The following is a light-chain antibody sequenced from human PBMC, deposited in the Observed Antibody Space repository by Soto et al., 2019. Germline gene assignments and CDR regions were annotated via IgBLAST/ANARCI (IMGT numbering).Light chain of an antibody. V-gene: IGLV2-14*01. CDR1: SSDVGGYNY. CDR3: SSYTSSSTLV. Sequence: QSALTQPASVSGSPGQSITISCSGTSSDVGGYNYVSWYQQHPGKAPKLMIYEVSSRPSRVSNRFSGSKSGNTASLTISGLQAEDEADYYCSSYTSSSTLVFGRGTKLTVL. J-gene: IGLJ2*01. CDR2: EVS.